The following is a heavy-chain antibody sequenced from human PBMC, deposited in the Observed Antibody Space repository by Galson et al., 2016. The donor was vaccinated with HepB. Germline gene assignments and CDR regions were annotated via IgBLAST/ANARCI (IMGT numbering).Heavy chain of an antibody. CDR2: ISTSGTT. J-gene: IGHJ4*02. V-gene: IGHV4-61*02. CDR3: ARMPDS. CDR1: GDSISTSRYSY. Sequence: TLSLTCTVSGDSISTSRYSYWSWLRQPAGKGLEWIGGISTSGTTKYNPSLRSRVTISADTSKTQLSLKLSSVTASDTAMYYCARMPDSWGQGTLVTVSS. D-gene: IGHD2-2*01.